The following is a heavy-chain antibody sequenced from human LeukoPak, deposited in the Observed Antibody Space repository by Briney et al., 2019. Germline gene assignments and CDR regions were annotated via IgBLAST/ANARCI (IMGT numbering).Heavy chain of an antibody. Sequence: SETLSLTCTVSSGSISSRSYYWGWIRQPPGKGLEWIGSVYYTGSTYYNPSLRSRLTILVVSSKNHLSLNLTSVTAADTAVYYCARAWPPYSFDYWGQGTLVTVSS. V-gene: IGHV4-39*02. J-gene: IGHJ4*02. CDR2: VYYTGST. CDR3: ARAWPPYSFDY. D-gene: IGHD5-12*01. CDR1: SGSISSRSYY.